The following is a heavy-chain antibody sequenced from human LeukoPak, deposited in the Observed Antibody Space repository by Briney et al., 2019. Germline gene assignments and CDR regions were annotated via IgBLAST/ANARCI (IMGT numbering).Heavy chain of an antibody. D-gene: IGHD3-10*01. CDR3: ARQDYGSGSYPFDY. CDR2: IYYSGST. Sequence: SETLSLTCTVSGGSISSYNYYWGWIRQPPGKGLEWIGSIYYSGSTYYNPSLKSRVTISVDTSKNQFSLRLRSVTAADTAVYYCARQDYGSGSYPFDYWGQGTLVTVTS. J-gene: IGHJ4*02. V-gene: IGHV4-39*01. CDR1: GGSISSYNYY.